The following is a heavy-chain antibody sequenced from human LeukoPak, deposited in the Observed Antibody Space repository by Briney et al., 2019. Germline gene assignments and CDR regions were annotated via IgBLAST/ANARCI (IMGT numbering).Heavy chain of an antibody. CDR1: GGSFSGYY. V-gene: IGHV4-34*01. D-gene: IGHD1-1*01. CDR3: ARGLPTTKSRQYYFDY. Sequence: SETLSLTCAVYGGSFSGYYWSWIRQPPGKGLEWIGEINHSGSTNYNPSLKSRVTISVDTSKNQFSLKLSSVIAADTAVYYCARGLPTTKSRQYYFDYWGQGTLVTVSS. CDR2: INHSGST. J-gene: IGHJ4*02.